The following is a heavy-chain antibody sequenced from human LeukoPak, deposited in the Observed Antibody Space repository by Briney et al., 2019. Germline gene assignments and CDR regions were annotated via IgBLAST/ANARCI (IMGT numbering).Heavy chain of an antibody. CDR2: IYTGGST. J-gene: IGHJ6*02. CDR1: GFTVSSNY. V-gene: IGHV3-66*04. Sequence: PGGSLRLSCAASGFTVSSNYMSWVRQAPGKGLEWVSVIYTGGSTYYADSAKGRFTISRDNSKNTLYLQMNSLRAEDTAVYYCARRPYYYYGMDVWGQGTTVTVSS. CDR3: ARRPYYYYGMDV.